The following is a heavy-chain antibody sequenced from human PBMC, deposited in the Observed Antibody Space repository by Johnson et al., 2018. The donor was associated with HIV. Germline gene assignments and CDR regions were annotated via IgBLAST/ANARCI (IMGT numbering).Heavy chain of an antibody. J-gene: IGHJ3*02. CDR2: ISYDGSNK. Sequence: QMLLVESGGGVVQPGRSLRLSCVVSGFTFSSYTMHWVRQAPGKGLEWVAVISYDGSNKYFADSVKGRFTISRDNSKNTLYLQMSSLRAEDTAVYYCARGGIIHDAFDIWGQVTMVTVSS. CDR1: GFTFSSYT. D-gene: IGHD1-1*01. V-gene: IGHV3-30*04. CDR3: ARGGIIHDAFDI.